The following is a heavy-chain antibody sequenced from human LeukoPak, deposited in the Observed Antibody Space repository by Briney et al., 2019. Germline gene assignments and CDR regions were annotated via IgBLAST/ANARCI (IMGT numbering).Heavy chain of an antibody. Sequence: ASVRVSCKASGGTFSSYAISWVRQAPGQGLEWMGGIIPIFGTANYAQKFQGRVTITTDESTSTAYMELSSLRSEDTAVYYCARVSSDDDYVWGSYRLDYWGQGTLVTVSS. V-gene: IGHV1-69*05. D-gene: IGHD3-16*02. J-gene: IGHJ4*02. CDR3: ARVSSDDDYVWGSYRLDY. CDR2: IIPIFGTA. CDR1: GGTFSSYA.